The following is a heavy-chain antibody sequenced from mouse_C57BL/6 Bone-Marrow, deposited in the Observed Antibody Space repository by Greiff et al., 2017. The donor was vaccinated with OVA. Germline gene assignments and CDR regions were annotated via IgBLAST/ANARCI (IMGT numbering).Heavy chain of an antibody. Sequence: EVKVVESGGGLVKPGGSLKLSCAASGFTFSGYGMHWVRQAPEKGLEWVAYISSGGSTTYYAGTVKGRFTISRDNATNTLFLHMTSLRSSDAAMYYCARYYGYACFAYWGQGTLVTVS. CDR3: ARYYGYACFAY. D-gene: IGHD2-2*01. J-gene: IGHJ3*01. CDR1: GFTFSGYG. V-gene: IGHV5-17*01. CDR2: ISSGGSTT.